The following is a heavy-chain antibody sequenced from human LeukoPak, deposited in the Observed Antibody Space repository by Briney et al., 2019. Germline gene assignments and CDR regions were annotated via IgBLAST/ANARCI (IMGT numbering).Heavy chain of an antibody. D-gene: IGHD3-10*01. CDR2: ISGSGGST. CDR1: GFTFSSYA. CDR3: AKNERDYGSGSYTAPFDP. V-gene: IGHV3-23*01. J-gene: IGHJ5*02. Sequence: GGSLRLSCAASGFTFSSYAMSWVRQAPGKGLEWVSAISGSGGSTYYADSVKGRFTISRGNSKNTLYLQMNSLRAEDTAVYYCAKNERDYGSGSYTAPFDPWGQGTLVTVSS.